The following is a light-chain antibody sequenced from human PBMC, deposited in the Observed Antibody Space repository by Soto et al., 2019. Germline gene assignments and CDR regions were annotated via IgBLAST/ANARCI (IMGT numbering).Light chain of an antibody. J-gene: IGKJ3*01. V-gene: IGKV1-39*01. CDR3: QQSYRSPLN. CDR1: QNITTF. CDR2: GTS. Sequence: DIQMTQSPLSLSASVGESVIITCRASQNITTFLNWYQQKPGKPPRLLIFGTSNLQSGVPSRFRGSRSETDFSLSISGLQPEDFATYICQQSYRSPLNFGPGT.